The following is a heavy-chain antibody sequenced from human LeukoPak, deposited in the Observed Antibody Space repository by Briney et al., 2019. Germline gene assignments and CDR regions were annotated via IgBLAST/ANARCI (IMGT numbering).Heavy chain of an antibody. J-gene: IGHJ6*04. CDR3: ARFGLVVAGYMDV. V-gene: IGHV1-18*01. CDR1: GYTFTSSG. D-gene: IGHD2-15*01. Sequence: ASVKVSCKASGYTFTSSGISWVRQAPGQGLEWMGWISAYNGNTNYAQNLQGRLTMTRDTYTSTAYMELRSLRSDDTAVYYCARFGLVVAGYMDVWGKGTTVTVSS. CDR2: ISAYNGNT.